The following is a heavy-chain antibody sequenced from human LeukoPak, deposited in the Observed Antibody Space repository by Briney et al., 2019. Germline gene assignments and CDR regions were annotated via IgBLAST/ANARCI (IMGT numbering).Heavy chain of an antibody. Sequence: GGSLRLSCAASGFTFNNYAMHWVRLAAGKGLDYVSSITSNGGATYYANSVKGRFTISRDNSKNTLYLQMDSLRPEDMAVYYCARERYSVYDFDAFDMWGQGTMVTVSS. J-gene: IGHJ3*02. CDR1: GFTFNNYA. D-gene: IGHD5/OR15-5a*01. V-gene: IGHV3-64*01. CDR3: ARERYSVYDFDAFDM. CDR2: ITSNGGAT.